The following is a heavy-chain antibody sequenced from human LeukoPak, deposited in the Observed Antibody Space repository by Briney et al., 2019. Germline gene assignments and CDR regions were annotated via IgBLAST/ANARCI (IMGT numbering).Heavy chain of an antibody. CDR1: GGTFSRHA. J-gene: IGHJ3*02. D-gene: IGHD1-26*01. V-gene: IGHV1-69*13. Sequence: SVKVSCKASGGTFSRHAFSWVRQAPGHGLEWMGRIIPIFGTTKYAQKFEGRVTITADESTSTAYMDLSNLRSDDTAVYYCAREWADGFDMWGQGTTITVSS. CDR2: IIPIFGTT. CDR3: AREWADGFDM.